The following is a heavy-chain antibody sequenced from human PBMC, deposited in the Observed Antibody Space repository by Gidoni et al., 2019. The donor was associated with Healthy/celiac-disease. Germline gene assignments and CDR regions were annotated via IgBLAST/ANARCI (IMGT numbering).Heavy chain of an antibody. Sequence: QVQLVESGGGVVQPGRSLRLSCAASGSTFSSYGMHWGRQAPGKGLEWVAVIWYDGSNKYYADAVKGRFTISRDNSKNTLYLQMNSLRAEDTAVYYCARAGDYYDSSGYYNYYGMDVWGQGTTVTVSS. D-gene: IGHD3-22*01. CDR2: IWYDGSNK. CDR3: ARAGDYYDSSGYYNYYGMDV. J-gene: IGHJ6*02. CDR1: GSTFSSYG. V-gene: IGHV3-33*01.